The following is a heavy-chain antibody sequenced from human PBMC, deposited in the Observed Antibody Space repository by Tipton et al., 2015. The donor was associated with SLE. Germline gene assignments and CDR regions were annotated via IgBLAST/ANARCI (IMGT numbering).Heavy chain of an antibody. CDR3: ARWRERGPVGYSSGSRGDAFDI. CDR1: GGSISSGGYY. Sequence: TLSLTCTVSGGSISSGGYYWSWIRQHPGKGLEWIGYFYYSGSTYYNPSLKSRVTISVDTSKNQFSLKLSSVTAADTAVYYCARWRERGPVGYSSGSRGDAFDIWGQGTMVTVSS. D-gene: IGHD6-19*01. V-gene: IGHV4-31*03. J-gene: IGHJ3*02. CDR2: FYYSGST.